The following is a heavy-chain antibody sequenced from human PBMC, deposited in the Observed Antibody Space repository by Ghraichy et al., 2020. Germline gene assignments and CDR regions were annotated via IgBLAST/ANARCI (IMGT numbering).Heavy chain of an antibody. CDR2: ISWDGGST. Sequence: LSLTCAASGFTFDDYTMHWVRQAPGKGLEWVSLISWDGGSTYYADSVKGRFTISRDNSKNSLYLQMNSLRTEDTALYYCAKDTGDILTGYRYNWFDPWGQGTLVTVSS. CDR1: GFTFDDYT. V-gene: IGHV3-43*01. D-gene: IGHD3-9*01. CDR3: AKDTGDILTGYRYNWFDP. J-gene: IGHJ5*02.